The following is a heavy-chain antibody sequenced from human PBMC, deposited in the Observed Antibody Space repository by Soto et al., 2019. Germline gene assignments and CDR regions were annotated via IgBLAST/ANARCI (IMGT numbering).Heavy chain of an antibody. J-gene: IGHJ4*02. Sequence: ASVKVSCKASGFTFTSSAVQWVRQARGQRLEWIGWIVVGSGNTNYAQKFQERVTITRDMSTSTAYMELSSLRSEDTAVYYCAADPAPHYCSGGSCYSDYWGQGTLVTVSS. CDR2: IVVGSGNT. CDR3: AADPAPHYCSGGSCYSDY. D-gene: IGHD2-15*01. V-gene: IGHV1-58*01. CDR1: GFTFTSSA.